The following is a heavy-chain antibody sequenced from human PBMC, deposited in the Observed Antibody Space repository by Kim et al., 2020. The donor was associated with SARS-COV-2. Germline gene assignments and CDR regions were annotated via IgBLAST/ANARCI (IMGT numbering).Heavy chain of an antibody. V-gene: IGHV4-39*01. CDR3: ARQLAGNDNWFDP. Sequence: YHPSLKSRVTISVDTSKNQFSLKLSSVTAADTAVYYCARQLAGNDNWFDPWGQGTLVTVSS. D-gene: IGHD1-1*01. J-gene: IGHJ5*02.